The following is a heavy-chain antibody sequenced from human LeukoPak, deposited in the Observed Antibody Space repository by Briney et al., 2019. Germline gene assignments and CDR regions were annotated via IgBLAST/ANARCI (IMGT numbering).Heavy chain of an antibody. D-gene: IGHD3-9*01. J-gene: IGHJ4*02. Sequence: ASVKVSCKASGGTLSDHVISWVGQAPGHGLEWMGGIIPLKGTSKLTQKLQDRATISANESTNTVYMEVRSLRSEDTALYYCATYDVLTGFEYWGQGTLVIVSS. CDR1: GGTLSDHV. CDR3: ATYDVLTGFEY. CDR2: IIPLKGTS. V-gene: IGHV1-69*13.